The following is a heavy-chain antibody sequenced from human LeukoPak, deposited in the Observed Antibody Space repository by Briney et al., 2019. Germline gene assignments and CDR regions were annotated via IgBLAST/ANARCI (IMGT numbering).Heavy chain of an antibody. CDR3: ARDRDTYYFDY. J-gene: IGHJ4*02. Sequence: SETLSLTCTVSGGSISSYYWSWIRQPPGKGLGWIGYIYYSGSTNYNPSLKSRVTISADTSKNQFSLKLSSVTAADTAVYYCARDRDTYYFDYWGQGTLVTVSS. V-gene: IGHV4-59*12. CDR1: GGSISSYY. CDR2: IYYSGST. D-gene: IGHD2-21*01.